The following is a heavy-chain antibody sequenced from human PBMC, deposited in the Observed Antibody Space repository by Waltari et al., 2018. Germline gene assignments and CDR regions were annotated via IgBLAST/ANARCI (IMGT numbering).Heavy chain of an antibody. Sequence: EVQLVESGGGLVQPGGPLRLSCAAPGFTFSSYWLTWVRQAPGKGLEWVANRKEDGSEKYYVDSVKGRFIISRDNAKNSLYLQINSLRAEDTAVYYCARDKQLVLYYFDYWGQGTLVTVSS. V-gene: IGHV3-7*04. CDR1: GFTFSSYW. CDR2: RKEDGSEK. J-gene: IGHJ4*02. CDR3: ARDKQLVLYYFDY. D-gene: IGHD6-13*01.